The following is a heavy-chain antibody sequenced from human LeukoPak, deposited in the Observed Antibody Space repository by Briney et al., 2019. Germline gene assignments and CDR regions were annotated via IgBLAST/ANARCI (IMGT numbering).Heavy chain of an antibody. J-gene: IGHJ4*02. Sequence: GRSLRLSCAASGFTFSSYGMHWVRQAPGKGLEWVSLISWDGGSTYYADSVKGRFTISRDNSKNSLYLQMNSLRTEDTALYYCAKDSSGTHIDYWGQGTLVTVSS. CDR1: GFTFSSYG. D-gene: IGHD6-19*01. V-gene: IGHV3-43*01. CDR3: AKDSSGTHIDY. CDR2: ISWDGGST.